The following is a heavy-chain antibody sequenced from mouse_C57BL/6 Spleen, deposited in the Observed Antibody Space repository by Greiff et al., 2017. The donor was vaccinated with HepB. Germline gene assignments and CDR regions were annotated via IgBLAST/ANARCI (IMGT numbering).Heavy chain of an antibody. CDR2: IYPGSGST. CDR3: ARGGTRGLSSDY. V-gene: IGHV1-55*01. J-gene: IGHJ2*01. D-gene: IGHD3-3*01. CDR1: GYTFTSDW. Sequence: VQLQQPGAELVKPGASVKMSCKASGYTFTSDWITWVKQRPGQGLEWIGDIYPGSGSTNYNEKFKSKATLTVDTSSSTAYMQLSSLTSEDSAVYYCARGGTRGLSSDYCGQGTTLTVSS.